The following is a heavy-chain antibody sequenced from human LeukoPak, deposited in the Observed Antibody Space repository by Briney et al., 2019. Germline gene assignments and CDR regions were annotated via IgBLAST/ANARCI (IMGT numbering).Heavy chain of an antibody. Sequence: PSQTLSLNCTVSGGALSSGGYYWTWIRQPPGKGLEWIGNIYHSGTPYYNPSLKSRVTLSVDRSKNQFSLKMTSVTAADTAVYYCARDNIPVAGTGLSWFDPWGQGTLVTVSS. J-gene: IGHJ5*02. CDR3: ARDNIPVAGTGLSWFDP. CDR2: IYHSGTP. V-gene: IGHV4-30-2*01. D-gene: IGHD6-13*01. CDR1: GGALSSGGYY.